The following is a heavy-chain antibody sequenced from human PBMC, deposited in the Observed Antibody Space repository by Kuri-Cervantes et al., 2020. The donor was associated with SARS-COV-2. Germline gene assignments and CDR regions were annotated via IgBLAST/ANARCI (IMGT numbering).Heavy chain of an antibody. CDR1: GFSLSTSGVG. J-gene: IGHJ5*02. Sequence: SGPTLVKPTQPLTLTCTFSGFSLSTSGVGVGWIRQPPGKALEWLALIYWDDDKRYSPSLKSRLTITKDTSKNQVVLTMTNMDPVDTATYYCAHRRGYYGSGSYVWFDPWGQGTLVTVSS. V-gene: IGHV2-5*02. D-gene: IGHD3-10*01. CDR3: AHRRGYYGSGSYVWFDP. CDR2: IYWDDDK.